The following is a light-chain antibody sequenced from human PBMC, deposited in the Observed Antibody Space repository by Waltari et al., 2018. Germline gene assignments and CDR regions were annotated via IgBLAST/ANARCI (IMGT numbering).Light chain of an antibody. Sequence: EIVLTQSPGTLSLSPGDRATLSCRATQSVRTTHLAWYQQKPGQTPSLVIYGASNRATGIPDRFSGSGSGTDFTLTINRLEPEDSAVYYCQQHDNTPYTSGQGTKLEI. CDR3: QQHDNTPYT. V-gene: IGKV3-20*01. J-gene: IGKJ2*01. CDR1: QSVRTTH. CDR2: GAS.